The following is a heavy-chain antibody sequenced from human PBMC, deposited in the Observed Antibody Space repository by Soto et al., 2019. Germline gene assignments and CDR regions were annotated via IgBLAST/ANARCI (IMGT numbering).Heavy chain of an antibody. CDR1: GGSFSGYY. V-gene: IGHV4-34*01. D-gene: IGHD3-10*01. CDR2: INHSGST. J-gene: IGHJ5*02. Sequence: SETLSLTCAVYGGSFSGYYWSWIRQPPGKGLEWIGEINHSGSTNYNPSLKSRVTISVDTSKNQFSLKLSSVTAADTAVYYCARGTGTRYYGSGSYWGNWFDPWAREPWSPSPQ. CDR3: ARGTGTRYYGSGSYWGNWFDP.